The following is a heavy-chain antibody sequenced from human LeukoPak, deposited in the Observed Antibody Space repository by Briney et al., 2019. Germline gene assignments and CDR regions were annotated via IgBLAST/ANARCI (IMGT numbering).Heavy chain of an antibody. V-gene: IGHV1-2*06. J-gene: IGHJ4*02. CDR1: GYTFTGYY. Sequence: ASVKVSCKASGYTFTGYYMQWVRQAPGQGLKWMGRINPNSGDIDYTQKFQGRVTMTRDTSISTGYMELSRLTSDDTAVYYCVREGSSWSYWGQGTLVTVPS. D-gene: IGHD6-13*01. CDR2: INPNSGDI. CDR3: VREGSSWSY.